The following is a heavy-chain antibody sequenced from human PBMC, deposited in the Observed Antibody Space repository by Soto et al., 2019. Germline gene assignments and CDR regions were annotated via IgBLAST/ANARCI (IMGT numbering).Heavy chain of an antibody. CDR1: VFTFSSYE. J-gene: IGHJ4*02. Sequence: GWSLRLACASSVFTFSSYEMKWVRQAPGKGLEWVSYISSSGSTIYYADSVKGRFTISRDNAKNSLYLQMNSLRAEDTAVYYCARAAAGTQVGYWGQGTLVTVSS. V-gene: IGHV3-48*03. D-gene: IGHD6-13*01. CDR2: ISSSGSTI. CDR3: ARAAAGTQVGY.